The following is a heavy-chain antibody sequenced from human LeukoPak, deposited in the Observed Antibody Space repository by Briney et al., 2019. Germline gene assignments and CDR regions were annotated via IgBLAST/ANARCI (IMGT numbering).Heavy chain of an antibody. V-gene: IGHV3-7*01. CDR3: ARGRVVIGL. Sequence: SGGPLRLSCAASGFTFSDYWMSWVRQAPGKGLEWVAHIKQDGSEKYYVDSVKGRFTISRDNAKNSLYLQMNSLRAEDTAVYYCARGRVVIGLWGQGTLVTVSS. J-gene: IGHJ4*02. CDR1: GFTFSDYW. CDR2: IKQDGSEK. D-gene: IGHD3-3*01.